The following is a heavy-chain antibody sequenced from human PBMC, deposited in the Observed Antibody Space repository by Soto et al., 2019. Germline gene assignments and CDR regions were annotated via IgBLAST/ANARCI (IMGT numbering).Heavy chain of an antibody. CDR1: GFTVSSNY. Sequence: PGGSLRLSCAASGFTVSSNYVSWVRQAPGKGLEWVSVIYSGGSTYYADSVRGRFTISRDNSKNTLYLRMKSLRAEDTAVYYCARDPPATRHGMDVWGQGTTVTVSS. V-gene: IGHV3-53*01. CDR3: ARDPPATRHGMDV. CDR2: IYSGGST. J-gene: IGHJ6*02.